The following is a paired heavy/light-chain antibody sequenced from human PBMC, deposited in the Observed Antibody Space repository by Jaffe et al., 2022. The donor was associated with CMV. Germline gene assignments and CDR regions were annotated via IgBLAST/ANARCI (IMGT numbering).Light chain of an antibody. CDR3: HQYIDSPRT. J-gene: IGKJ1*01. Sequence: EIVLTQSPGTLSLSPGERATLSCRASQSVRGNYLAWYQQKPGQPPRVVIYDASSRAIGIPDRFSGRGSGTDFTLTINRLEPEDFAMYYCHQYIDSPRTFGQGTKVEIK. CDR2: DAS. V-gene: IGKV3-20*01. CDR1: QSVRGNY.
Heavy chain of an antibody. CDR2: VHAGYGNT. V-gene: IGHV1-3*01. D-gene: IGHD3-3*01. Sequence: QVQLAQSGAEVKKSGASVKVSCKASGYTFTTHSIHWVRQAPGQRLEWMGWVHAGYGNTKYSQKFQDRVSITRDTSASTAYMELSSLSSEDTAMYYCARDEAIFGIVTYFNYWGQGTLITVSS. J-gene: IGHJ4*02. CDR3: ARDEAIFGIVTYFNY. CDR1: GYTFTTHS.